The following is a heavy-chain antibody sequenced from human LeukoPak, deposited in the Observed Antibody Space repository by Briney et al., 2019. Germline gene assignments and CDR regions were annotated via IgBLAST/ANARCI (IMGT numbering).Heavy chain of an antibody. V-gene: IGHV3-30-3*01. D-gene: IGHD6-13*01. J-gene: IGHJ6*02. CDR1: GFTFSSYA. CDR2: ISYDGSNK. CDR3: ARDGSDSSSWLTPYYYYYGMDV. Sequence: PGRSLRLSCAASGFTFSSYAMHWVRQAPGKGLEWVAVISYDGSNKYYADSVKGRFTISRDNSKNTLYLQMNSLRAEDTAVYYCARDGSDSSSWLTPYYYYYGMDVWGQGTTVTVSS.